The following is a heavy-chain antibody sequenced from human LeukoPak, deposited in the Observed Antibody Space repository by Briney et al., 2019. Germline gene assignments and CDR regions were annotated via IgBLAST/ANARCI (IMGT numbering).Heavy chain of an antibody. CDR3: ARSVLTGTTHFDP. J-gene: IGHJ5*02. CDR1: GGSISSYY. Sequence: SETLSLTCTVSGGSISSYYWSWIRQPAGKGLEWIGRIYTSGSTNYNPSLKSRVTMSVDTSKNQFSLKLSSVTAADTAVYYCARSVLTGTTHFDPWAREPWSPSPQ. CDR2: IYTSGST. D-gene: IGHD1-7*01. V-gene: IGHV4-4*07.